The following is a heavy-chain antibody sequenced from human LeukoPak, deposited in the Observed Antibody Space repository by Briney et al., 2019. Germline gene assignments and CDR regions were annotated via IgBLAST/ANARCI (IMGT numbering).Heavy chain of an antibody. V-gene: IGHV1-69*01. J-gene: IGHJ4*02. CDR1: GGTFSSYA. CDR3: AKGRTQSPETPLHDY. Sequence: SVKVSCKASGGTFSSYAISWVRQAPGQGLEWMGGIIPIFGTANYAQKFQGRVTITADESTSTAYMELSSLRSEDTAVYYCAKGRTQSPETPLHDYWGQGTLVTVSS. CDR2: IIPIFGTA.